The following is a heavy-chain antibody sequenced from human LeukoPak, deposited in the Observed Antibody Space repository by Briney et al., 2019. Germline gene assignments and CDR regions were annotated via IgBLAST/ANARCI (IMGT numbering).Heavy chain of an antibody. CDR1: GGSFSGYY. CDR2: INHSGST. D-gene: IGHD3-10*01. Sequence: PSETLSLTCAVYGGSFSGYYWSWIRQPPGKGLEWIGEINHSGSTNYNPSLKSRVTISVDTSKNQFSLKLSSVTAADTAVYYCARVSGFGELSHDAFDIWGQGTMVTVSS. CDR3: ARVSGFGELSHDAFDI. J-gene: IGHJ3*02. V-gene: IGHV4-34*01.